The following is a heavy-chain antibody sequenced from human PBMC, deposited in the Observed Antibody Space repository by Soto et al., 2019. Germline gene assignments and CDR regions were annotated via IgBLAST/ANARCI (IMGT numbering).Heavy chain of an antibody. CDR1: GGSISSGDYY. CDR2: IYYSGST. V-gene: IGHV4-30-4*01. J-gene: IGHJ6*02. Sequence: QVQLQESGPGLVKPSQTLSLTCTVSGGSISSGDYYWSWIRQPPGKGLEWIGYIYYSGSTYYNPSLKSRVTISVDTSKNQFSLKLSSVTSADTAVYYCVRGKGSYYSYGMDVWGQGTTVTVSS. CDR3: VRGKGSYYSYGMDV.